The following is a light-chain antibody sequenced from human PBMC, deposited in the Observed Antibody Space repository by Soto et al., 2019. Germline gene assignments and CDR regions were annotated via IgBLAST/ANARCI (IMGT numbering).Light chain of an antibody. CDR2: AAS. V-gene: IGKV1-39*01. J-gene: IGKJ5*01. CDR3: QQSYSTPIT. CDR1: ETISSW. Sequence: DIQMTQSPSPLSVSLEDRDTITRRASETISSWLAWYQHKPGKAPKLLIYAASSMQSGVPARFSGSGSGTDFTLTISSLQPEDFATYYCQQSYSTPITFGQGTRLEIK.